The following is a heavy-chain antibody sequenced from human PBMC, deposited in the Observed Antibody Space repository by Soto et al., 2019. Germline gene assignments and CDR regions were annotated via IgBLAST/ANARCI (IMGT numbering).Heavy chain of an antibody. CDR3: ARDAHYYDSSGYPDY. CDR1: GFTFISYG. Sequence: GGSLRLSCAASGFTFISYGMHWVRQAPGKGLEWVAVIWYDGSNKYYADSVKGRFTISRDNSKNTLYLQMNSLRAEDTAVYYCARDAHYYDSSGYPDYWGQGTLVTVSS. V-gene: IGHV3-33*01. J-gene: IGHJ4*02. CDR2: IWYDGSNK. D-gene: IGHD3-22*01.